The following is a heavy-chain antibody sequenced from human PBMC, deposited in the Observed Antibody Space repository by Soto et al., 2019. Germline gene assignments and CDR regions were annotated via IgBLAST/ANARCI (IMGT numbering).Heavy chain of an antibody. J-gene: IGHJ2*01. CDR2: INHSGST. CDR1: GGSFSGYY. D-gene: IGHD4-17*01. Sequence: SETLSLTCAVYGGSFSGYYWSWIRQPPGKGLEWFGEINHSGSTNYNPSLKSRVTISVDTSKNQFSRKLSSVTAADTAVYYCARGRGYGDYWYFDLWGRGTLVTVSS. V-gene: IGHV4-34*01. CDR3: ARGRGYGDYWYFDL.